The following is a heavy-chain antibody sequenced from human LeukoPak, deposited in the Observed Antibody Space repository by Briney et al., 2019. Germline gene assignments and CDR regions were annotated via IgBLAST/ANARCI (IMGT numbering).Heavy chain of an antibody. Sequence: GGSLRLSCAASGFTFSSHDMHWVRQAAGKGLEWVSGFIPAGDRYYTESVKGRFTISRENAKSSLYLEMNSLRVGDTAVYYCVRGGVWGLSSNWLEAWGQGTLVVVSS. CDR1: GFTFSSHD. J-gene: IGHJ5*02. CDR3: VRGGVWGLSSNWLEA. D-gene: IGHD7-27*01. CDR2: FIPAGDR. V-gene: IGHV3-13*04.